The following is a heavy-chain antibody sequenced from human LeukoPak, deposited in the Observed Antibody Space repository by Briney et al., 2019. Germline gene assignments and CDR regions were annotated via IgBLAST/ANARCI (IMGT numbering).Heavy chain of an antibody. CDR3: ARDLIVVVPAAILYHYYGMDV. V-gene: IGHV3-21*01. CDR2: ISSSSSYI. J-gene: IGHJ6*02. CDR1: GFTFSSYS. Sequence: GGSLRLSCAASGFTFSSYSMNWVRQAPGKGLEWVSSISSSSSYIYYADSVKGRFTISRDNAKNSLYLQMNSLRAEDTAVYYCARDLIVVVPAAILYHYYGMDVWGQGTTVTVSS. D-gene: IGHD2-2*02.